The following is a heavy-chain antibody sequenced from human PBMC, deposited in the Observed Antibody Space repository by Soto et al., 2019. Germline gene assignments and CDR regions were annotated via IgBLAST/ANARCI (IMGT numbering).Heavy chain of an antibody. CDR2: ISSSSSYI. D-gene: IGHD2-2*01. J-gene: IGHJ6*02. Sequence: PGRPLSITYAPSGFTFSSYSMNWARQAPGKGLEWVSSISSSSSYIYYADSVKGRFTISRDNAKNSLYLQMNSLRAEDTAVYYCARDFHPSLLDIVLVPAAKAGMDVWGQGTTVTVSS. CDR3: ARDFHPSLLDIVLVPAAKAGMDV. CDR1: GFTFSSYS. V-gene: IGHV3-21*01.